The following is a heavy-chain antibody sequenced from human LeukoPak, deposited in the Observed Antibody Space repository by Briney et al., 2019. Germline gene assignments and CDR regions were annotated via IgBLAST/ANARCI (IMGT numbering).Heavy chain of an antibody. Sequence: GGSLRLSCAAFGFSFSNHWMHWVRQVPGKGLVWVSRTEGGGSSTSYADSVRGRFSISRDNAKSTLYLQMNSLRDEDTAVYFCARGPGSSGGAYVGDYWGHGTLVTVSS. V-gene: IGHV3-74*01. CDR1: GFSFSNHW. CDR2: TEGGGSST. D-gene: IGHD3-22*01. CDR3: ARGPGSSGGAYVGDY. J-gene: IGHJ4*01.